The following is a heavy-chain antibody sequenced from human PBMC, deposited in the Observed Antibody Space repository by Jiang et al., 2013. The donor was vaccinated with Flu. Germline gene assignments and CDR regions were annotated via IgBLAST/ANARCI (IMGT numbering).Heavy chain of an antibody. D-gene: IGHD4-17*01. CDR2: TYYRSKWYN. J-gene: IGHJ4*02. CDR3: ARGHDYGDYGAGAFDY. Sequence: QTLSLTCAISGDSVSSNSAAWNWIRQSPSRGLEWLGRTYYRSKWYNDYAVSVKSRITINPDTSKNQFSLQLNSVTPEDTAVYYCARGHDYGDYGAGAFDYWGQGALVTVSS. CDR1: GDSVSSNSAA. V-gene: IGHV6-1*01.